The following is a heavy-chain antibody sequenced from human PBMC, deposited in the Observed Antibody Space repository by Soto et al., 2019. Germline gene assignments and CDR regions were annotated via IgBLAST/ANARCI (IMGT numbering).Heavy chain of an antibody. D-gene: IGHD3-10*01. CDR3: AKDSTRVRGVPTLSYFDY. Sequence: EVQLLESGGGLVQPGGSLRLSCAASGFTFSSYAMSWVRQAPGKGLEWVSAISGSGGSTYYADSVKGRFTISRDNSKNTLYLQMNSLRAEDTAVYYWAKDSTRVRGVPTLSYFDYWGQGTLVTVSS. CDR2: ISGSGGST. J-gene: IGHJ4*02. CDR1: GFTFSSYA. V-gene: IGHV3-23*01.